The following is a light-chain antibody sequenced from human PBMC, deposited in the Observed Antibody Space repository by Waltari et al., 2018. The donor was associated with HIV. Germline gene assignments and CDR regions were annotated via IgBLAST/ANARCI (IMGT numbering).Light chain of an antibody. CDR2: WAT. Sequence: DMVMTQSPDSLVVPPGERATITCNSSQTVLYSSNKKNFLSWYQQKPGQPPKLLISWATTRDSGVPDRFSGSGSGTDFTLTVSSLQAEDVAFYYCQQYYSTPYTFGRGTKV. CDR1: QTVLYSSNKKNF. CDR3: QQYYSTPYT. V-gene: IGKV4-1*01. J-gene: IGKJ2*01.